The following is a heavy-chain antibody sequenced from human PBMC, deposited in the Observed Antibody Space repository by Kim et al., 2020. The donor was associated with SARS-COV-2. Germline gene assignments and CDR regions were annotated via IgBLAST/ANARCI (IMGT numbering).Heavy chain of an antibody. CDR3: ARRYCSGGSCYSSWYFDL. Sequence: GESLKISCKGSGYSFTSYWIGWVRQMPGKGLEWMGIIYPGDSDTRYSPSFQGQVTISADKSISTAYLQWSSLKASDTAMYYCARRYCSGGSCYSSWYFDLWGRGTLVTVSS. CDR1: GYSFTSYW. V-gene: IGHV5-51*01. D-gene: IGHD2-15*01. CDR2: IYPGDSDT. J-gene: IGHJ2*01.